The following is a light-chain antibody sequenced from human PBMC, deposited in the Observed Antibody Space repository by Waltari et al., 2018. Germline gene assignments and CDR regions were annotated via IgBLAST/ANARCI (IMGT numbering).Light chain of an antibody. Sequence: QSALTQPAPVSGSPGQSITISCTGTSSDIASYNLVSWYQQHPGKAPKLIIYEANKRPSGVSSRFSGSKSGNTASLTISGPQAEDEANYYCYAYAGTRGVFGTGTKVTVL. CDR2: EAN. CDR3: YAYAGTRGV. V-gene: IGLV2-23*01. J-gene: IGLJ1*01. CDR1: SSDIASYNL.